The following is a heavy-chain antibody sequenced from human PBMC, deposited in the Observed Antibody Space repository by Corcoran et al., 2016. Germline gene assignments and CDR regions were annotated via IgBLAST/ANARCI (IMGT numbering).Heavy chain of an antibody. CDR2: IDWDDDK. J-gene: IGHJ4*02. CDR1: GISLSTSGMC. V-gene: IGHV2-70*01. CDR3: ARIRDGDWDY. D-gene: IGHD4-17*01. Sequence: QVTLRESGPALEKPTQTLSPTCTISGISLSTSGMCVSWIRQPPGKALEWLALIDWDDDKYYSTSLKTRLTISKATSKNQVVLTMTNMDPVDTAMYYCARIRDGDWDYWGQGTLVTVSS.